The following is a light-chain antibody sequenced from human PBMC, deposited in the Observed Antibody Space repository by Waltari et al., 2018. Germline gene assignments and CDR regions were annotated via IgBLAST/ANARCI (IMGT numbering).Light chain of an antibody. CDR2: AAS. Sequence: DIVMTQSPATLSVSPGERATLSCRASQSVGSNLAWYQQKPGQALRLLIFAASRRATGIPARFSGSGSGTEFTLTIGSLQPEDFAVYYCQQYNNWPPYTFGQGTKLEIK. J-gene: IGKJ2*01. CDR1: QSVGSN. V-gene: IGKV3-15*01. CDR3: QQYNNWPPYT.